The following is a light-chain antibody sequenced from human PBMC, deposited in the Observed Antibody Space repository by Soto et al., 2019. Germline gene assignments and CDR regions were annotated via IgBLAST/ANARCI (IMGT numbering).Light chain of an antibody. Sequence: DIQMTQSPSAMSASVGARVTITCRASQDIYNYFAWFQQKPGKVPKRLIYGASSLQSGVPSRFSGSGIGTEFTLTISSLQPEDFATYYCLQYHTYPWTFGQGTTVEI. V-gene: IGKV1-17*03. CDR2: GAS. CDR1: QDIYNY. J-gene: IGKJ1*01. CDR3: LQYHTYPWT.